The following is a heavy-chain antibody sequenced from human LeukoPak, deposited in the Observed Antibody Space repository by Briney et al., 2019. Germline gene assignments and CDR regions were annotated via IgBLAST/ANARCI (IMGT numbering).Heavy chain of an antibody. CDR1: GGSISSSSYY. D-gene: IGHD3-3*01. Sequence: SETLSLTCTVSGGSISSSSYYWGWIRQPPGKGLEWIGSIYYSGSTYYNPSLKSRVTISVDTSKSQFSLGLTSVTAADTAVYYCARHVRFLEWLSSYYFDYWGQGTLVTVSS. CDR2: IYYSGST. CDR3: ARHVRFLEWLSSYYFDY. V-gene: IGHV4-39*01. J-gene: IGHJ4*02.